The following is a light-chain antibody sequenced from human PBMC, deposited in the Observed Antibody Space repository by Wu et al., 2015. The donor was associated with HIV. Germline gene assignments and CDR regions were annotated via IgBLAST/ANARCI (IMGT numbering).Light chain of an antibody. CDR1: QDITSY. J-gene: IGKJ4*01. CDR2: AAS. CDR3: QQLNNYPLT. Sequence: GDRVTITCRASQDITSYLAWYQHKPGRAPKLLIYAASTLQSGVPSRFSGSGSGTDFTLTINSLQPEDFATYYCQQLNNYPLTFGGGTKVEMK. V-gene: IGKV1-9*01.